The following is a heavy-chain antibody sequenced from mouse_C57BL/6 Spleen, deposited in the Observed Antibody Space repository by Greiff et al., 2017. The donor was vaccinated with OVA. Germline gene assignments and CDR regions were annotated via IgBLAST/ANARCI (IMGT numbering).Heavy chain of an antibody. CDR1: GYTFTGYW. Sequence: VQLHQSGAELMKPGASVKLSCKATGYTFTGYWIEWVKQRPGHGLEWIGKILPGSGGTNYNEKFKGKATFTADQSSNTAYMQLSSLTTEDSAIYKCARGWVPDYWGQGTSLTVSS. CDR2: ILPGSGGT. D-gene: IGHD1-1*02. J-gene: IGHJ2*02. CDR3: ARGWVPDY. V-gene: IGHV1-9*01.